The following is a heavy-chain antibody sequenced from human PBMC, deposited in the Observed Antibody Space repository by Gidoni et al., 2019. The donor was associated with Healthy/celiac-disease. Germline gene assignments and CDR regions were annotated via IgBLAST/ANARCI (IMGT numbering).Heavy chain of an antibody. CDR3: ARLYSSSWDDAFDI. Sequence: QVQLVQSGAEVKKPGSSVKVSCQASGGTFSSYAISWVRQAPGQGLEWMGRIIPILGIANYAQKFQGRVTITADKSTSTAYMELSSLRSEDTAVYYCARLYSSSWDDAFDIWGQGTMVTVSS. CDR2: IIPILGIA. J-gene: IGHJ3*02. D-gene: IGHD6-6*01. CDR1: GGTFSSYA. V-gene: IGHV1-69*04.